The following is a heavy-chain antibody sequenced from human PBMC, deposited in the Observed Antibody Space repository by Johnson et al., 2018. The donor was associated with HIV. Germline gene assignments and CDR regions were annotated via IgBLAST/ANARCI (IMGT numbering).Heavy chain of an antibody. CDR1: GFTFSTYR. J-gene: IGHJ3*02. D-gene: IGHD3-16*01. CDR3: TTGLMSAFDM. Sequence: VQLVESGGGLVQPGGSLRLSCAASGFTFSTYRMSWVRPAPGKGLVWVSRINTDGTNSAFADSVKGRFTISRDNAKNTLYLQMDSLRAEDTAVYYCTTGLMSAFDMWGQGTMVTVSS. V-gene: IGHV3-74*02. CDR2: INTDGTNS.